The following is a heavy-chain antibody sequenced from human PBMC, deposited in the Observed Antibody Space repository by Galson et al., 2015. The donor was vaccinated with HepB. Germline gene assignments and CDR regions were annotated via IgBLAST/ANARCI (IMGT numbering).Heavy chain of an antibody. Sequence: SLRLSCAASGFTFSSYWMHWVRQAPGKGLVWVSRINSDGSSTSYADSVKGRFTISRDNSKNTLYLQMNSLRAEDTAVYYCARTAKYYDYVWGSYRYVLGGYWGQGTLVTVSS. J-gene: IGHJ4*02. V-gene: IGHV3-74*01. CDR1: GFTFSSYW. CDR2: INSDGSST. D-gene: IGHD3-16*02. CDR3: ARTAKYYDYVWGSYRYVLGGY.